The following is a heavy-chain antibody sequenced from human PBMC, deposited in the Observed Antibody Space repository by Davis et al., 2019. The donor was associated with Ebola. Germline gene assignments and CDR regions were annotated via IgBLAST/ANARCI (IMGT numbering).Heavy chain of an antibody. CDR1: GGSISSSSYY. D-gene: IGHD2-2*01. V-gene: IGHV4-39*07. CDR2: INHSGST. Sequence: MPSETLSLTCTVSGGSISSSSYYWSWIRQPPGKGLEWIGEINHSGSTNYNPSLKSRVTISVDTSKNQFSLKLSSVTAADTAVYYCARIVVVPAAKKKRDYYYYGMDVWGQGTTVTVSS. CDR3: ARIVVVPAAKKKRDYYYYGMDV. J-gene: IGHJ6*02.